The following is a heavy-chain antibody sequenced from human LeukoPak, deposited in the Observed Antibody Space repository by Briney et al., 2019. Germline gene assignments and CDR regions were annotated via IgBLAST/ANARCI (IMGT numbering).Heavy chain of an antibody. D-gene: IGHD3-10*01. CDR3: AREAMVRGGQFDY. CDR1: GGSISSGGYY. V-gene: IGHV4-31*03. J-gene: IGHJ4*02. Sequence: PSETLSLTCTVSGGSISSGGYYWSWIRQQPGKGLEWIGYIYYNGNTYYNPSLKSRVTISVDTSKNQFSLHLRSVTAADTAVYYCAREAMVRGGQFDYWGRGTLVTVSS. CDR2: IYYNGNT.